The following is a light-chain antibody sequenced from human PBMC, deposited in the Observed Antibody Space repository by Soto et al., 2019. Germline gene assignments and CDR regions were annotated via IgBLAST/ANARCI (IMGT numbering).Light chain of an antibody. CDR3: QHYGGMWT. Sequence: DIQMTQSPSTLSASVGDRVTITCRASQSITNRLAWYQQKPGKAPKVLIYDASNLEYGVPSRFSGSGFGTEFILTISSLQPDDVATYYCQHYGGMWTFGQGTKVEMK. CDR2: DAS. J-gene: IGKJ1*01. CDR1: QSITNR. V-gene: IGKV1-5*01.